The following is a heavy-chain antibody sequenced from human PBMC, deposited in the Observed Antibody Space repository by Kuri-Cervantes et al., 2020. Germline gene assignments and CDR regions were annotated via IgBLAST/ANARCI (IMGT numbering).Heavy chain of an antibody. V-gene: IGHV4-38-2*02. CDR2: IYHSGST. Sequence: ESLKISCTVSGYSISSGYYWGWIRQPPGTGLEWIGSIYHSGSTYYNPSLKSRVTISVDTSKNQFSLKLSSVTAADTAVYYCARGGIVGATDNGAPLHYYYGMDVWGQGTTVTVSS. D-gene: IGHD1-26*01. J-gene: IGHJ6*02. CDR3: ARGGIVGATDNGAPLHYYYGMDV. CDR1: GYSISSGYY.